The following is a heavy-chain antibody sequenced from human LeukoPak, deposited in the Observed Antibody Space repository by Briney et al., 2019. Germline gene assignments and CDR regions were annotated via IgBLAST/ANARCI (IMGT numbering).Heavy chain of an antibody. CDR2: IIPTLGFA. CDR1: GGPFSAHA. CDR3: AREAPEMATTADAFDI. Sequence: SVKVSCKASGGPFSAHAIGWVRQAPGQGLEWMGRIIPTLGFAHNAQTFQGRVTLTADRSTSTAYMELSSLRFDDTAVYYCAREAPEMATTADAFDIWGQGTLVIVSP. J-gene: IGHJ3*02. V-gene: IGHV1-69*04. D-gene: IGHD1-14*01.